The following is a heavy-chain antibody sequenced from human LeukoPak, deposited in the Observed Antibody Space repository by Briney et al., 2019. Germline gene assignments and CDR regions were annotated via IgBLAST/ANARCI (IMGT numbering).Heavy chain of an antibody. Sequence: GGSLRLSCAASGFTFSSYSMNWVRQAPGKGLEWVSSISSSSSYIYYADSVKGRFTISRDNVKNSLYLQMNSLRAEDTAVYYCARDPVVVVGGYYYYYGMDVWGQGTTVTVSS. CDR2: ISSSSSYI. V-gene: IGHV3-21*01. CDR1: GFTFSSYS. J-gene: IGHJ6*02. CDR3: ARDPVVVVGGYYYYYGMDV. D-gene: IGHD2-15*01.